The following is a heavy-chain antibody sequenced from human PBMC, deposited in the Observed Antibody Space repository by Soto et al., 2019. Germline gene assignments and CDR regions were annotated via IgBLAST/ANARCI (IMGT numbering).Heavy chain of an antibody. V-gene: IGHV1-69*12. CDR2: IMPVFATP. D-gene: IGHD3-3*02. CDR1: GGTFSTSA. Sequence: QVQLVQSGAEVKKPGSSVKVSCKASGGTFSTSAISWVRQAPGQGLEWVGGIMPVFATPDYAQKFQGRVTITADESTTTAYLELPRLRTDDTAVYYCARDKDRQQLGGNYYYILDVWCQGTAITVSS. CDR3: ARDKDRQQLGGNYYYILDV. J-gene: IGHJ6*02.